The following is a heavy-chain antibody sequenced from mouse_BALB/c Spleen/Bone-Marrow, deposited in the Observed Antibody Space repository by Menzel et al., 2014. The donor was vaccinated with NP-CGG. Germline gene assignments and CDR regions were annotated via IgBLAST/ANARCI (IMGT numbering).Heavy chain of an antibody. Sequence: EVKVEESGADLVKPGALVKLSCTASGFSIKDTYIHWVKQRPEQGLEWIGRVDPANGNTKYAPKFQGKATITADTSSNTAYLRLSSLTSGDTAVYYCARRFGNSPRDSAMVNWGRGTSVTVSS. D-gene: IGHD2-1*01. CDR3: ARRFGNSPRDSAMVN. CDR2: VDPANGNT. J-gene: IGHJ4*01. CDR1: GFSIKDTY. V-gene: IGHV14-3*02.